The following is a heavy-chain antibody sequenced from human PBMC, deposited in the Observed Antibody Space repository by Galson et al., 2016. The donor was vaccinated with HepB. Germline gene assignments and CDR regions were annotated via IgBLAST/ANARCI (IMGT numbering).Heavy chain of an antibody. CDR3: VRHRGGSGEYVFEY. D-gene: IGHD2-15*01. V-gene: IGHV5-51*01. Sequence: QSGAEVKKTGESLKISCKGSGYSFTSFWIGWVRQMPGKGLEWMGIIYPGYSDTRYSPSFHGQVTISVDKSIRTAYLQWSSLKASDTAMYYCVRHRGGSGEYVFEYWGQGTLVTVSS. J-gene: IGHJ4*02. CDR1: GYSFTSFW. CDR2: IYPGYSDT.